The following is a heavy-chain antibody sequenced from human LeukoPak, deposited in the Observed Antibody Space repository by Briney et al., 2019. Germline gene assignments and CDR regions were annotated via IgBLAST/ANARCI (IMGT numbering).Heavy chain of an antibody. CDR2: IYYSGST. D-gene: IGHD3-22*01. V-gene: IGHV4-39*01. J-gene: IGHJ3*02. CDR3: ARCFISYDSKGNHAFDI. Sequence: NPSETLSLTCTVSGGSISSSIYSWAWIRRPPGQGLEWIGSIYYSGSTYYNPSLKSRVTMSVDTSKNQFSLKLNSVTAADTAVYYCARCFISYDSKGNHAFDIWGQGTVVTVSS. CDR1: GGSISSSIYS.